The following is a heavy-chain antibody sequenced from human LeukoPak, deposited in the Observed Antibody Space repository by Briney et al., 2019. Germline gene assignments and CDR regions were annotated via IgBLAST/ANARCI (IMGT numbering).Heavy chain of an antibody. D-gene: IGHD3-22*01. CDR2: VYYSGTT. CDR3: ARDYYDSRGEAFDI. CDR1: GGSIGSHY. J-gene: IGHJ3*02. Sequence: SETLSLTCTVSGGSIGSHYWSWIRQPPGKGLKWIGYVYYSGTTNYNPSLKSRVTISVDTSKNQFSLKLSSVTAADTAVYYCARDYYDSRGEAFDIWGLGTMVTVSS. V-gene: IGHV4-59*11.